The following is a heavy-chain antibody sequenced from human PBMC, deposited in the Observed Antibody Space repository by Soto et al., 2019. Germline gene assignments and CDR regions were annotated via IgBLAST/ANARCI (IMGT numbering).Heavy chain of an antibody. CDR2: IANKANSYTT. CDR3: TRGYSGASIYAFDI. J-gene: IGHJ3*02. D-gene: IGHD1-26*01. Sequence: PGGSLRLSCAASGFTFSSYGMHWVRQAPGKGLEWVGRIANKANSYTTEYAASVNGRFTISRDDSKNSLFLQMDSLKTEDTAVYYCTRGYSGASIYAFDIWGQEAMVTVSS. V-gene: IGHV3-72*01. CDR1: GFTFSSYG.